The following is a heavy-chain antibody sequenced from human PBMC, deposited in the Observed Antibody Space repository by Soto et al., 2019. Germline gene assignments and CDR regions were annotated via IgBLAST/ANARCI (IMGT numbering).Heavy chain of an antibody. Sequence: QVQLQESGPGLVKPSGTLSLTCAVSGGSISSSNWWSWVRQPPGKGLEWIGEIYHSGSTNYNPSLMGGVTISVDKSKNQCSLKLSSVTAADTAVYYCAREYGGAPGPRGAFDIWGQGTMVTVSS. D-gene: IGHD3-16*01. J-gene: IGHJ3*02. V-gene: IGHV4-4*02. CDR3: AREYGGAPGPRGAFDI. CDR2: IYHSGST. CDR1: GGSISSSNW.